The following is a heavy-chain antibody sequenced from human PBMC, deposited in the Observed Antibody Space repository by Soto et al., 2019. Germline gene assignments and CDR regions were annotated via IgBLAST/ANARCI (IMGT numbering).Heavy chain of an antibody. V-gene: IGHV4-31*03. Sequence: SETLSLTCTVSGGSMSSSGYYWSWIRQHPGKGLEWIGYLYYTGSTYYNPSLKSRLTMSIDTSKNQFSLKLSSVAAADTAVYYCARARRDGYNYLDYWGQGTLVTVSS. CDR1: GGSMSSSGYY. D-gene: IGHD5-12*01. CDR3: ARARRDGYNYLDY. CDR2: LYYTGST. J-gene: IGHJ4*02.